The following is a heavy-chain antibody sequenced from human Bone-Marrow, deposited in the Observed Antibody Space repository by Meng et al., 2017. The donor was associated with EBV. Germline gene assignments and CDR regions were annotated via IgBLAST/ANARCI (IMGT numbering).Heavy chain of an antibody. V-gene: IGHV4-30-4*01. CDR1: GGSISNGRDY. J-gene: IGHJ1*01. CDR2: SYYSGSN. D-gene: IGHD3-10*01. CDR3: ARHGAYGSGSTD. Sequence: QVQLQEFGPGLGKPSQTLARADDVYGGSISNGRDYWSWIRQPPGMGLESIGYSYYSGSNSYNPYLKSRVTISIDTSKNQVSLKLSSVTVAATAVYYCARHGAYGSGSTDWGQGTLVTVSS.